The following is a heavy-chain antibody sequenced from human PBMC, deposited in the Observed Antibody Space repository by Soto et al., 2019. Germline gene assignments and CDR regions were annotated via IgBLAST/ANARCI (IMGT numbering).Heavy chain of an antibody. D-gene: IGHD2-15*01. CDR2: IYHSGST. CDR1: GGSISSGGYS. V-gene: IGHV4-30-2*01. CDR3: ARVGYCSGGRCYQPFDP. J-gene: IGHJ5*02. Sequence: SETLSLTCAVSGGSISSGGYSWSWIRQPPGKGLEWIGYIYHSGSTYYNPSLKSRVTISVDRSKNQFSLKLSSVTAADTAFYYCARVGYCSGGRCYQPFDPWGQGTLVTVSS.